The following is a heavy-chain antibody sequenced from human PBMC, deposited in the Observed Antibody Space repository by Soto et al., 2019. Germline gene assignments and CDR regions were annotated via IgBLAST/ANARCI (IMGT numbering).Heavy chain of an antibody. V-gene: IGHV3-48*03. J-gene: IGHJ4*02. CDR3: ARVMYATWSSFDY. CDR2: ITSGSTI. Sequence: EVQLVESGGGLVQPGGSLRLSCAASGFTFSTYEMTWVRQAPGKGLEWVSYITSGSTINYADSVKGRFTISRDNAKNSLYLQMNSLRAEDTAVYFCARVMYATWSSFDYWGQGTLVTVSS. D-gene: IGHD1-26*01. CDR1: GFTFSTYE.